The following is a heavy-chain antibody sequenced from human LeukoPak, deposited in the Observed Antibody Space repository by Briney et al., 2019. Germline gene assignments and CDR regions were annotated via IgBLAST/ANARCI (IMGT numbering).Heavy chain of an antibody. Sequence: ASVKVSCKASGYTFTSYGISWVRQAPGQGLEWMGWISAYNGNTNYAQKLQGRVTMTTDTSTSTAYMELRSLRSEDMAVYYCARAKGYCSGGSCSTFDYWGQGTLVTVSS. CDR1: GYTFTSYG. D-gene: IGHD2-15*01. V-gene: IGHV1-18*03. CDR2: ISAYNGNT. J-gene: IGHJ4*02. CDR3: ARAKGYCSGGSCSTFDY.